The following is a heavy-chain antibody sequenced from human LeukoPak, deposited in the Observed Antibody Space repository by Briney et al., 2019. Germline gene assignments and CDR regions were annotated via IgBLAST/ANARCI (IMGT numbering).Heavy chain of an antibody. CDR3: AKGGSDWDLPGY. CDR2: ISYDGTNK. V-gene: IGHV3-30*18. Sequence: GGSLRLSCAASGFTFSSYGMHWVRQAPGKGLEWVAFISYDGTNKYYADSVKGRFTISRDNSKNTLYLQMNSLRAEDTAVHYCAKGGSDWDLPGYWGQGALVTVSS. D-gene: IGHD6-19*01. J-gene: IGHJ4*02. CDR1: GFTFSSYG.